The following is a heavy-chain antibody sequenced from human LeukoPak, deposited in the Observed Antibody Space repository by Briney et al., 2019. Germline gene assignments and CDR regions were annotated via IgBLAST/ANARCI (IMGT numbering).Heavy chain of an antibody. CDR1: GDSINRHY. J-gene: IGHJ4*02. D-gene: IGHD4/OR15-4a*01. CDR3: SSSDYVYYFDY. Sequence: PSETLSLTCTVSGDSINRHYWSWIRQTPGTGLEWIGYISYRGSTNYNPSLKSRVTMSVDTSKNQFSLKLSSVTAADTAVYYCSSSDYVYYFDYWGQGTLVTVSS. V-gene: IGHV4-59*08. CDR2: ISYRGST.